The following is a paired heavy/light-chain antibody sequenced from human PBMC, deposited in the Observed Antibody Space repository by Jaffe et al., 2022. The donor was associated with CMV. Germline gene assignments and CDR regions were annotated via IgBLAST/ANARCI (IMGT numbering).Heavy chain of an antibody. V-gene: IGHV3-21*02. Sequence: EVQLVESGGGLVKPGGSLRLSCVASGFTFSTYSMNWVRQAPGKGLEWVSSLSSSSSYIYYADSVKGRFAISRDNAKNSLYLQINGLRAEDTAVYYCASLTTPFDYWGQGTLVTVSS. J-gene: IGHJ4*02. CDR2: LSSSSSYI. CDR3: ASLTTPFDY. CDR1: GFTFSTYS.
Light chain of an antibody. Sequence: QSALTQPASVSGSPGQSITISCTGTSSVVGAYKYVSWYQQHPGKAPKLMIYDVSDRPSGVSNRFSGSKSGGTASLTISGLQAEDEADYYCCLYTGISTYYLFGTGTKVTVL. CDR2: DVS. CDR1: SSVVGAYKY. J-gene: IGLJ1*01. CDR3: CLYTGISTYYL. V-gene: IGLV2-14*03.